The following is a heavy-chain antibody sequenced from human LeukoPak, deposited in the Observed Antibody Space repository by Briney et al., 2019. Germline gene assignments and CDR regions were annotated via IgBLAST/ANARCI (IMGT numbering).Heavy chain of an antibody. CDR1: GFSFSNYG. CDR2: IWYNGGNK. Sequence: PGGSLRLSCAASGFSFSNYGMYWVRQAPGKGLEWVAVIWYNGGNKYYADSVKGRFTISRDNSKNTLYLQMNSLRAEDTAIYYCGKDIASGRVDYWGQGTLVTVSS. CDR3: GKDIASGRVDY. J-gene: IGHJ4*02. D-gene: IGHD2-21*01. V-gene: IGHV3-33*06.